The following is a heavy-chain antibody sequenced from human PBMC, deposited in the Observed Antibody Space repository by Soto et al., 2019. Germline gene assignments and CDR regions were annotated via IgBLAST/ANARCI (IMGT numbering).Heavy chain of an antibody. V-gene: IGHV3-30-3*01. CDR2: ISYDGSNK. D-gene: IGHD6-13*01. CDR1: GFTFSSYA. CDR3: ARDLIAAAGALTNWFDP. J-gene: IGHJ5*02. Sequence: QVQLVESGGGVVQPGRSLRLSCAASGFTFSSYAMHWVRQAPGKGLEWVAVISYDGSNKYYADSVKGRFTISRDNSKNTLYLQMNSGRAEDTAVYYCARDLIAAAGALTNWFDPWGQGTLVTVSS.